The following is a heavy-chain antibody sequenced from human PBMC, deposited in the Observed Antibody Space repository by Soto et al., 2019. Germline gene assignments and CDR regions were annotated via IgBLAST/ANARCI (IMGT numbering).Heavy chain of an antibody. Sequence: LILSCVASGFMFDSYAMNWVRQAPGKGLEWVSYISPGGDRIYYAESLKGRITISRDNARNSLSLQMNILSDEDTAVYYCTKSADSAGWGVDFWGQGTLVTSPQ. CDR3: TKSADSAGWGVDF. D-gene: IGHD6-19*01. V-gene: IGHV3-48*03. J-gene: IGHJ4*02. CDR1: GFMFDSYA. CDR2: ISPGGDRI.